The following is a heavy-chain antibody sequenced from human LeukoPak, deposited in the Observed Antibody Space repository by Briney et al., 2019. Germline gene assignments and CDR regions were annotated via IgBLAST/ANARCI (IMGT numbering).Heavy chain of an antibody. D-gene: IGHD3-22*01. Sequence: SETLSLTCTVSGGSFTTYYWGWIRQPPGKGLEWIVEINHSGSTNYNPSLKSRVTISVDTSKNQFSLKLSSVTAADTAVYYCARVPATYYYDSSGYYSPDYWGQGTLVTVSS. CDR3: ARVPATYYYDSSGYYSPDY. CDR2: INHSGST. CDR1: GGSFTTYY. J-gene: IGHJ4*02. V-gene: IGHV4-34*01.